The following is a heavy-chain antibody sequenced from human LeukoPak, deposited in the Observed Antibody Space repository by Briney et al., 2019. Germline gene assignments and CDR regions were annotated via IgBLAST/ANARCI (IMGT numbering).Heavy chain of an antibody. Sequence: PGGSLRLSCAASGFTFDDYGMSWVRQAPGKGLEWVAVISYDGSNKYYADSVKGRFTISRDNSKNTLYLQMNSLRAEDTAVYYCARGPTNGQAFDYWGQGTLVSVSS. J-gene: IGHJ4*02. D-gene: IGHD2-8*01. V-gene: IGHV3-30*03. CDR2: ISYDGSNK. CDR1: GFTFDDYG. CDR3: ARGPTNGQAFDY.